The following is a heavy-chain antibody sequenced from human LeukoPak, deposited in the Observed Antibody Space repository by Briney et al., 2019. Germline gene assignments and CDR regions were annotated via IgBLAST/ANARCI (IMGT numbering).Heavy chain of an antibody. V-gene: IGHV3-33*01. CDR3: TRGTNEYRVANIDY. CDR2: IWYDGNTK. J-gene: IGHJ4*02. D-gene: IGHD2-8*01. Sequence: GMSLRLSCAASGFTLSAHGMHWVRQAPGKGLEWLAVIWYDGNTKYYSDSVKGRFTISRDSSKNTLYLEMNSLKTEDTAVYYCTRGTNEYRVANIDYWGQGTLVTVSS. CDR1: GFTLSAHG.